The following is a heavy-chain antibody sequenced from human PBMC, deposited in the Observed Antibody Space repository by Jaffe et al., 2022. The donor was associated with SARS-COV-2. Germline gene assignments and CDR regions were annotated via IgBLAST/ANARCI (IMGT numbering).Heavy chain of an antibody. D-gene: IGHD5-18*01. V-gene: IGHV4-59*01. CDR2: IYYSGST. CDR3: ARLDTAMVMGLDY. CDR1: GGSISSYY. J-gene: IGHJ4*02. Sequence: QVQLQESGPGLVKPSETLSLTCTVSGGSISSYYWSWIRQPPGKGLEWIGYIYYSGSTNYNPSLKSRVTISVDTSKNQFSLKLSSVTAADTAVYYCARLDTAMVMGLDYWGQGTLVTVSS.